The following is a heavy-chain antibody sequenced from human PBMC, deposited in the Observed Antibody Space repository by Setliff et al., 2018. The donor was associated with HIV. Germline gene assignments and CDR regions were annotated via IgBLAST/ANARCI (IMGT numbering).Heavy chain of an antibody. CDR1: GYSISNGYY. CDR3: AARNSGNPTRHFDY. D-gene: IGHD3-10*01. CDR2: IYHSGST. Sequence: SETLSLTCALSGYSISNGYYWGWIRQPSGKGLEWIGSIYHSGSTFYNPSLRSRVTIPVDTSQDQFSLRLTSVTAADTAVYYCAARNSGNPTRHFDYWCQGTLVTVSS. J-gene: IGHJ4*02. V-gene: IGHV4-38-2*01.